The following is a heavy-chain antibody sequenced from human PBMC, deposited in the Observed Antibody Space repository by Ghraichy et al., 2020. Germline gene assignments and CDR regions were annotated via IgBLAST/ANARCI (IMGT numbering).Heavy chain of an antibody. J-gene: IGHJ6*02. CDR1: GGTFSSYA. D-gene: IGHD3-9*01. CDR2: IIPIFGTA. Sequence: SVKVSCKASGGTFSSYAISWVRQAPGQGLEWMGGIIPIFGTANYAQKFQGRVTITADESTSTAYMELSSLRSEDTAVYYCATRDYDILTGYGAYYYYGMDVWGQGTTVTVSS. CDR3: ATRDYDILTGYGAYYYYGMDV. V-gene: IGHV1-69*13.